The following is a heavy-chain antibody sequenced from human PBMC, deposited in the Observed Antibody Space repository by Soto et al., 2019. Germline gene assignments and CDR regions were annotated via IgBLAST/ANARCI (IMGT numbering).Heavy chain of an antibody. Sequence: PXGSLRLSCAASGXACSSYTMSWVRQTPGKGLEWVSSISASGGSTYYGDYLKGRFNISRDNSKNTLNLHIKSLGVEDSAVYYCAKDRGGFARGWEYYDFWGQGTQGTVSS. CDR1: GXACSSYT. CDR3: AKDRGGFARGWEYYDF. CDR2: ISASGGST. V-gene: IGHV3-23*01. D-gene: IGHD6-19*01. J-gene: IGHJ4*02.